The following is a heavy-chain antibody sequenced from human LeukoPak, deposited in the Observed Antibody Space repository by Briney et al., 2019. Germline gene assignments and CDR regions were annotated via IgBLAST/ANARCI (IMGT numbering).Heavy chain of an antibody. D-gene: IGHD2-2*01. CDR3: ARGYCSSATCRHFDY. J-gene: IGHJ4*02. Sequence: ASVKVSCKASGDAFTNYAISWVRQAPEQGLEWMGWISVYNGNTNYAQKLQGRVTMTADTSTTTAYMELRSLRSDDTAVYYCARGYCSSATCRHFDYWGQGALVTVSS. CDR1: GDAFTNYA. V-gene: IGHV1-18*01. CDR2: ISVYNGNT.